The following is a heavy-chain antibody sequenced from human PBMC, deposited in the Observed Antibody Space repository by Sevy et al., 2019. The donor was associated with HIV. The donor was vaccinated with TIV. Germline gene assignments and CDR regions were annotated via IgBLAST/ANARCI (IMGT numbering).Heavy chain of an antibody. CDR2: ISGFNGDT. CDR3: VRWITCYDFWTGGDY. V-gene: IGHV1-18*01. J-gene: IGHJ4*02. CDR1: GYTFTNYA. Sequence: ASVKVSCKASGYTFTNYAISWVRQAPGQGLEWMGWISGFNGDTKNAEKFQGRFTMTNDKSTKTAYMDLGSLRSDDTGVDYCVRWITCYDFWTGGDYWGQGTLVTVSS. D-gene: IGHD3-3*01.